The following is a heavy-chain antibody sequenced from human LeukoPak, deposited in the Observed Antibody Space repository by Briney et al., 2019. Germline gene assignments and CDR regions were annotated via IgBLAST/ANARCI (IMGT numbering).Heavy chain of an antibody. D-gene: IGHD6-19*01. CDR2: ISWNSGSM. CDR3: AKSTSGWFPSYYFDY. V-gene: IGHV3-9*01. Sequence: PGRSLRLSCAASGFTFDDYAMHWVRQAPGKGLEWVSGISWNSGSMGYADSVKGRFTISRDNAKNSLYLQMNSLRAEDTALYYCAKSTSGWFPSYYFDYWGQGTLVTVSS. CDR1: GFTFDDYA. J-gene: IGHJ4*02.